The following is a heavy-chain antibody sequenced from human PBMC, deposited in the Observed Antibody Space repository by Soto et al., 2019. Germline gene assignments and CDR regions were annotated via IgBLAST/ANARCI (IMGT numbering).Heavy chain of an antibody. Sequence: GGSLRLSCVGSGFTFSSYARSWVRQAPGKGLEWVSTIGGSGGASTHYADPVKGRFTISRDKSKSTLYLQMNSLRAEDTAIYYCAKRDSDGDYYFDYWGQGTLVTVSS. V-gene: IGHV3-23*01. D-gene: IGHD2-21*01. CDR3: AKRDSDGDYYFDY. CDR1: GFTFSSYA. CDR2: IGGSGGAST. J-gene: IGHJ4*02.